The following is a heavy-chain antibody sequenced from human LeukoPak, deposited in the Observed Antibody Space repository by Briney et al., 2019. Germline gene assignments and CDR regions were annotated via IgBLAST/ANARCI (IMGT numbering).Heavy chain of an antibody. CDR1: GSLISGSA. CDR2: VRSKENDYAT. CDR3: AWAGGNPLLLDY. D-gene: IGHD4-23*01. V-gene: IGHV3-73*01. J-gene: IGHJ4*02. Sequence: PGGSLRLSCVASGSLISGSAMHWVRQVSGKGLQWIGRVRSKENDYATAYGASMEGRFTISRDDSRNTAYLHMNSLKTEDTAVYYCAWAGGNPLLLDYWGLGTLVTVSS.